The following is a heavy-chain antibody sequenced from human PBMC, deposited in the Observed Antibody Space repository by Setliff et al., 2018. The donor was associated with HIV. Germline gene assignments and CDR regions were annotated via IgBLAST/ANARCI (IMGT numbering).Heavy chain of an antibody. CDR1: GFNFDDYG. J-gene: IGHJ4*02. D-gene: IGHD6-13*01. CDR3: AKDRGAAAGNGGYFDY. CDR2: INWNGGST. V-gene: IGHV3-20*04. Sequence: GGSLRLSCVTSGFNFDDYGMSWVRQAPGKGLEWVSGINWNGGSTGYADSVKGRFTISRDYGKNSLYLQMDSLRAEDTALYYCAKDRGAAAGNGGYFDYWGQGTLVTVSS.